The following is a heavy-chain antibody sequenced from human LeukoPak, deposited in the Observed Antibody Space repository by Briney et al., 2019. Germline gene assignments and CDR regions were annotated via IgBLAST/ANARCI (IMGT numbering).Heavy chain of an antibody. V-gene: IGHV3-23*01. CDR2: ISNSGANT. CDR1: GFTFSNYA. D-gene: IGHD1-7*01. CDR3: AAGGAGTTFH. Sequence: GGSLRLSCAASGFTFSNYAMNWVRQTPGKGLEWVSSISNSGANTYYADSVKGRFTISRDNSKNTLYLQMNSLRAEYTAVYYCAAGGAGTTFHWGQGTLVTVSS. J-gene: IGHJ4*02.